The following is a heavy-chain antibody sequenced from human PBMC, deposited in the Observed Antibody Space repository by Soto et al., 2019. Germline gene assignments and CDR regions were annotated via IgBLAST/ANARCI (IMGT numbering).Heavy chain of an antibody. CDR1: EFSASTNK. Sequence: ELQLVESGGGLVQPGGSRRLSFAASEFSASTNKWNWVPQPPGRGLEWVSVIYSGGTTHYADSVKGRFTISRDTSKNTLYLQMNSLRVEDTAVYYCAGDSTDGDFVDAFDVWGQGTMVTVSS. CDR3: AGDSTDGDFVDAFDV. J-gene: IGHJ3*01. CDR2: IYSGGTT. D-gene: IGHD4-17*01. V-gene: IGHV3-66*01.